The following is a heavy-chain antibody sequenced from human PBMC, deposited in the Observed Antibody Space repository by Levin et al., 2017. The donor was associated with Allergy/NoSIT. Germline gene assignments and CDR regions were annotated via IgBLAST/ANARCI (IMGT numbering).Heavy chain of an antibody. CDR2: IYYIGST. CDR3: ARCPNYYYYMDV. V-gene: IGHV4-59*08. CDR1: GGSISSYY. J-gene: IGHJ6*03. Sequence: SQTLSLTCTVSGGSISSYYWSWIRQPPGKGLEWIGYIYYIGSTNYNPSLKSRVTISVDTSKNQFSLKLSSVTAADTAVYYCARCPNYYYYMDVWGKGTTVTVSS.